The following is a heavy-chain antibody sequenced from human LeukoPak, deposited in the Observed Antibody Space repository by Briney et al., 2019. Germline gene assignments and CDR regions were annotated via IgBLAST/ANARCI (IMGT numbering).Heavy chain of an antibody. D-gene: IGHD5-18*01. V-gene: IGHV1-2*02. CDR3: ARARDSVDTSMATPNWYFDL. J-gene: IGHJ2*01. Sequence: GSSVKVSCKASGGTFSSYAISWVRQAPGQGLEWMGWINPNSGGTNYAQKFQGRVTMTRDTSISTAYMELSRLRSDDTAVYYCARARDSVDTSMATPNWYFDLWGRGTLVTVSS. CDR2: INPNSGGT. CDR1: GGTFSSYA.